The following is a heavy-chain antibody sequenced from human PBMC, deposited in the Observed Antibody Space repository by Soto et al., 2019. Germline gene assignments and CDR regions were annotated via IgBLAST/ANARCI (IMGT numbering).Heavy chain of an antibody. D-gene: IGHD1-26*01. J-gene: IGHJ4*02. Sequence: SETLSLTCTVSGGSISSGDYYWSWIRQPPGKGLEWIGYIYYSGSTYYNPSLKSRVTISVDTSKNQFSLKLSSVTAADTSVYYCARGDREELPTYWGQGTLVTVSS. V-gene: IGHV4-30-4*01. CDR2: IYYSGST. CDR3: ARGDREELPTY. CDR1: GGSISSGDYY.